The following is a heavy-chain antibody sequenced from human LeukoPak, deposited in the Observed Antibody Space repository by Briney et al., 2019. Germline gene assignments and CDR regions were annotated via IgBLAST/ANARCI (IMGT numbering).Heavy chain of an antibody. CDR1: GFNFGSYS. J-gene: IGHJ4*02. CDR3: AKAPVTTCRGAFCYPFDY. D-gene: IGHD2-15*01. Sequence: GGSLILSCAASGFNFGSYSMTWVRQAPGKGLEWVSAISDTGNTYHADSVKGRFTISRDSSKNTLFLQMNRLRPEDAAVYYCAKAPVTTCRGAFCYPFDYWGLGTLVTVSS. CDR2: ISDTGNT. V-gene: IGHV3-23*01.